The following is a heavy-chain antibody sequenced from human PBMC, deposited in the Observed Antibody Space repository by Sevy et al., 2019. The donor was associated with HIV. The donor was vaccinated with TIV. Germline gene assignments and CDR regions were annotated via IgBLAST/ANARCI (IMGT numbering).Heavy chain of an antibody. Sequence: QLGGSLRLSCAGSGFSFHAYWMHWVRQAPGKGLEWLANINQDGSTNYYADSVKGRFTISRDKAKNLVYLQMNSLRPEDTGLYYCARAIAAAAGFWGQGTLVTVSS. CDR1: GFSFHAYW. D-gene: IGHD6-13*01. CDR2: INQDGSTN. V-gene: IGHV3-7*01. CDR3: ARAIAAAAGF. J-gene: IGHJ4*02.